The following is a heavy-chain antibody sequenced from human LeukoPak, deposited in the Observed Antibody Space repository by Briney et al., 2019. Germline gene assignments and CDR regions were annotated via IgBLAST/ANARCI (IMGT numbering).Heavy chain of an antibody. J-gene: IGHJ4*02. V-gene: IGHV4-59*11. CDR1: GDSISSHY. Sequence: PSETLSLTCTVSGDSISSHYWSWIRQPPGKGLEYIGYIYYSGSTNYSPSLKSRVTISVDTSKNQFSLKLSSVTAADTAVYYCARQVLLHYYGSGSFYGYFDYWGQGTLVTVSS. CDR2: IYYSGST. D-gene: IGHD3-10*01. CDR3: ARQVLLHYYGSGSFYGYFDY.